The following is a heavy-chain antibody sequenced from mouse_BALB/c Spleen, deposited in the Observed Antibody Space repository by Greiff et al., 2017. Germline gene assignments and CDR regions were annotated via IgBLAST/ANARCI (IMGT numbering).Heavy chain of an antibody. D-gene: IGHD1-1*01. Sequence: EVKLEESGGGLVQPGGSMKLSCVASGFTFSNYWMNWVRQSPEKGLEWVAEIRLKSNNYATHYAESVKGRFTISRDDSKSSVYLQMNNLRAEDTGIYYCTRRRDLYYDYAMDYWGQGTSVTVSS. CDR3: TRRRDLYYDYAMDY. V-gene: IGHV6-6*02. CDR2: IRLKSNNYAT. CDR1: GFTFSNYW. J-gene: IGHJ4*01.